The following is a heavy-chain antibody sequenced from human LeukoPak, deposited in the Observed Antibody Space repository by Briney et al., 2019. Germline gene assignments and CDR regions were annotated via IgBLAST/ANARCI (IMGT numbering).Heavy chain of an antibody. Sequence: QPGGSLRLSCAASGFTFIGYEMHWVRQAPGKGLEWVSCISTSGMTIYYADSVKGRFTFSRDNARNSLYLQMNSLRAEDTAVYYCARDGPGYSFDYWGQGTPVTVSS. CDR3: ARDGPGYSFDY. J-gene: IGHJ4*02. V-gene: IGHV3-48*03. CDR1: GFTFIGYE. CDR2: ISTSGMTI. D-gene: IGHD5-18*01.